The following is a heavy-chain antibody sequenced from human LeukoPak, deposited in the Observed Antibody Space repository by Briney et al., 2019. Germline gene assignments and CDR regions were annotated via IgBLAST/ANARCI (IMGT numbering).Heavy chain of an antibody. D-gene: IGHD5-24*01. CDR1: GGSISSYY. V-gene: IGHV4-59*08. Sequence: SETLSLTCTVSGGSISSYYWSWIRQPPGKGLEWIGYIYYSGSTNYNPSLKSRVTISVDTSKNQFSLKLSSVTAADTAVYYCARLRRDGYNYSLRYFDYWGQGTLVTVSS. J-gene: IGHJ4*02. CDR3: ARLRRDGYNYSLRYFDY. CDR2: IYYSGST.